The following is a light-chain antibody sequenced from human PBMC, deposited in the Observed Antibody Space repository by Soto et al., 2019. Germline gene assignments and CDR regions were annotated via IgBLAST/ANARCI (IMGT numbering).Light chain of an antibody. CDR3: QQSYSTPRT. CDR2: AAS. J-gene: IGKJ1*01. CDR1: QSISSY. V-gene: IGKV1-39*01. Sequence: DIQMTQSPSSLSASVGDRVIITCRASQSISSYLNWYQQKPGKAPKLLIYAASSLQSGVPSRFSGSGSGTDFTLTICSLQPEDFTTYFCQQSYSTPRTFGQGTKVEIK.